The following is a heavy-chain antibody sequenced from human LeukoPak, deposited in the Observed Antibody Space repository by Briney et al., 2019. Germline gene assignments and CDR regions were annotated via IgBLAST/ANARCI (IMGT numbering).Heavy chain of an antibody. CDR2: INPNSGGT. D-gene: IGHD3-22*01. V-gene: IGHV1-2*04. CDR1: GYTFTSYY. J-gene: IGHJ6*02. CDR3: ARGGGDSSGYYYYYGMDV. Sequence: ASVKVSCKASGYTFTSYYMHWVRQAPGQGLEWMGWINPNSGGTNYAQKFQGWVTMTRDTSISTAYMELSRLRSDDTAVYYCARGGGDSSGYYYYYGMDVWGQGTTVTVSS.